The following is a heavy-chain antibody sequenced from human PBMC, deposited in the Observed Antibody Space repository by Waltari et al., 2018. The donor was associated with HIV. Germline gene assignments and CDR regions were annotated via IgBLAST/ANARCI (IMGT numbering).Heavy chain of an antibody. CDR2: IYFSGTT. CDR1: GASLSSSGFS. V-gene: IGHV4-39*01. CDR3: ARCNWNYESAHFDY. Sequence: QVQLQESGPGLVKPAETLSLICTVSGASLSSSGFSWGWIRQSPEKGLEWIGSIYFSGTTYYNPSLTTRVSLSVDTSKSQYSLKVKSVTAADTAVYYCARCNWNYESAHFDYWGQGRLVTVSS. D-gene: IGHD1-7*01. J-gene: IGHJ4*02.